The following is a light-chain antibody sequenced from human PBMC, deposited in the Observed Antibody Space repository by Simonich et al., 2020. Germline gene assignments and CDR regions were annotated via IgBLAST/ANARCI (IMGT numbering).Light chain of an antibody. CDR3: QQYYSTPYT. Sequence: DNVMTQSPDSLAVSLGERATINCKSSQSVLYSSNNKNDLAWYQQKPGQPPKLLIYWASTRESGVPDRFSGSGSGTDFTLTISSLQAEDVAVYYCQQYYSTPYTFGQGTKVEIK. V-gene: IGKV4-1*01. J-gene: IGKJ2*01. CDR2: WAS. CDR1: QSVLYSSNNKND.